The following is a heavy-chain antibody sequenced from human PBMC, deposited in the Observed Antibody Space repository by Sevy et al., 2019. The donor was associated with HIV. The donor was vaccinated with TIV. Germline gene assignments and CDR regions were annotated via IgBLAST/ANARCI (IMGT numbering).Heavy chain of an antibody. Sequence: GGSLRLSCAASGFTFSNAWMSWVRQAPGKGLEWVGHIKSKTDGGTTDYAAPVKGRFTISRDDSKNTLYLQMNSLKTEDTAVYYCTTLTNSYGYYFDYWGQGTLVTVSS. CDR3: TTLTNSYGYYFDY. CDR2: IKSKTDGGTT. J-gene: IGHJ4*02. CDR1: GFTFSNAW. D-gene: IGHD5-18*01. V-gene: IGHV3-15*01.